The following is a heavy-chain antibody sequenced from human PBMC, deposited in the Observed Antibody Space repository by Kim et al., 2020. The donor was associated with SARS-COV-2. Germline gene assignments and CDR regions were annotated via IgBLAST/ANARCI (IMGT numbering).Heavy chain of an antibody. CDR1: GFTVSDHY. CDR3: RRGHWGDSPS. Sequence: GGSLRLSCAAAGFTVSDHYLTWVRQAPGKGLEWILMIHTDGTTYYADSVMGRFTISRDTSKNTLYLQMNNLRAEDTAVYYCRRGHWGDSPSWGQGTRITISS. J-gene: IGHJ4*02. V-gene: IGHV3-53*01. CDR2: IHTDGTT. D-gene: IGHD2-21*02.